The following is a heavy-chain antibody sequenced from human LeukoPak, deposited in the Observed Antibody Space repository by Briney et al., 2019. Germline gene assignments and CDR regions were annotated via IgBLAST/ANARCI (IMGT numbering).Heavy chain of an antibody. CDR3: ARVKYQLLSGYYYYMDV. CDR2: INWNGGST. Sequence: GGSLRLSCAASGFTFDDYGMSWVRQAPGKGLEWVSGINWNGGSTGYADSVKGRFTISRDNAKNSLYLQMNSLRAEDTALYYCARVKYQLLSGYYYYMDVWGKGTTVTVSS. J-gene: IGHJ6*03. D-gene: IGHD2-2*01. V-gene: IGHV3-20*04. CDR1: GFTFDDYG.